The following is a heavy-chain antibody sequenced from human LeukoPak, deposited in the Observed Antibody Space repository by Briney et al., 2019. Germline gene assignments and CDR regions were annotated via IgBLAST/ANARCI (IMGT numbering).Heavy chain of an antibody. CDR1: GGSISSYY. CDR3: ARDGQGGGVNWFDP. J-gene: IGHJ5*02. D-gene: IGHD1-26*01. Sequence: SETLSLTCTVSGGSISSYYRSWIRQPAGKGLEWIGRIYTSVRTDYNPSLKSRVTMSVDTSKNQFSLKLSSVTTAETAVYYCARDGQGGGVNWFDPWGQGTLVTVSS. CDR2: IYTSVRT. V-gene: IGHV4-4*07.